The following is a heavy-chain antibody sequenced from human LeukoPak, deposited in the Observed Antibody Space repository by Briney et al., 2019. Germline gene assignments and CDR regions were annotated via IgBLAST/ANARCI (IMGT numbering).Heavy chain of an antibody. D-gene: IGHD2-15*01. CDR3: ARALGYCSGGSCRNLFDY. J-gene: IGHJ4*02. V-gene: IGHV3-74*01. Sequence: GGSLRLSCAASGFTFSSYWMHWVRHAPGKGLVWVSRINSDGSGTSYADSVKDRFTISRDNAKNTLYLQMNSLRAEDTAVYYCARALGYCSGGSCRNLFDYWGQGTLVTVSS. CDR1: GFTFSSYW. CDR2: INSDGSGT.